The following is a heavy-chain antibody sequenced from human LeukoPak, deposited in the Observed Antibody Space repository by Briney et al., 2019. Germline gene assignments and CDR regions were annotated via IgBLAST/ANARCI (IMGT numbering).Heavy chain of an antibody. V-gene: IGHV3-30-3*01. D-gene: IGHD2-8*02. Sequence: GGSLRLSCAASGFTFSSYAMHWVHQAPGKGLEWVAVTSYDGSNKYYADSVKGRFTISRDNSKNTLYLQMNSLRAEDTAVYYCAREDCTGGNCFGYWGQGTLVTVSS. CDR2: TSYDGSNK. J-gene: IGHJ4*02. CDR1: GFTFSSYA. CDR3: AREDCTGGNCFGY.